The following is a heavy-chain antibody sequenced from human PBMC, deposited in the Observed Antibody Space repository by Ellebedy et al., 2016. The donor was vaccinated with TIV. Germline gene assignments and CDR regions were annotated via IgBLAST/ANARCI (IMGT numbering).Heavy chain of an antibody. D-gene: IGHD6-13*01. CDR2: IRSKAYGGTT. V-gene: IGHV3-49*03. CDR3: SRDPEGYSSSWYEVNFDH. CDR1: GFTFGDYA. J-gene: IGHJ4*02. Sequence: GGSLRLSCTASGFTFGDYAMSWFRQAPGKGLEWVGFIRSKAYGGTTEYAASVKGRFTISRDDSKSIAYLQMNSLKTEDTAVYYCSRDPEGYSSSWYEVNFDHWGQGTLVTVSS.